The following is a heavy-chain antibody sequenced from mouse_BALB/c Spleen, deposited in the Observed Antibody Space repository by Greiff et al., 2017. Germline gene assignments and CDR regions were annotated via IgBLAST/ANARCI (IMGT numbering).Heavy chain of an antibody. V-gene: IGHV1-82*01. CDR2: IYPGDGDT. J-gene: IGHJ2*01. D-gene: IGHD1-1*01. Sequence: VQLQESGPELVKPGASVKISCKASGYAFSSSWMNWVKQRPGQGLEWIGRIYPGDGDTNYNVKFKGKATLTADKSSSTAYMQLSSLTSVDSAVYYCARPGSSDYWGQGTTLTVSS. CDR1: GYAFSSSW. CDR3: ARPGSSDY.